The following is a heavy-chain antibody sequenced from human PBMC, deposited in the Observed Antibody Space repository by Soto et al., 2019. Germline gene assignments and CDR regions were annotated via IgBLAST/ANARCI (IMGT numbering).Heavy chain of an antibody. Sequence: DVQLLESGGGLVQPGGSLRLSCAASGFTFSVFAMSWVRQAPGKGLELVSTISGRGENTYYADSVKGRFNISRDNSKNTLNLQMNSLRGEDTAVYYCAKDRGTGDYGVNAVDIWGQGTMVTVAS. CDR2: ISGRGENT. CDR3: AKDRGTGDYGVNAVDI. V-gene: IGHV3-23*01. J-gene: IGHJ3*02. D-gene: IGHD7-27*01. CDR1: GFTFSVFA.